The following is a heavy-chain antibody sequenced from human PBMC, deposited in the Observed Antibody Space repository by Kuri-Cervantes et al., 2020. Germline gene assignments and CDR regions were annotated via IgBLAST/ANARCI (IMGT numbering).Heavy chain of an antibody. J-gene: IGHJ4*02. D-gene: IGHD5-12*01. CDR2: IYWDDDK. V-gene: IGHV2-5*02. Sequence: SGPTLVKLTQTFTLTWTFSWLSLSASGMGGGWIRQPPGKALEWHALIYWDDDKRYSPSLKSRLTITKATSKNQVVLTMTNMDPVETATYYCEHSVSGYSRYDYWGQGALVTVSS. CDR3: EHSVSGYSRYDY. CDR1: WLSLSASGMG.